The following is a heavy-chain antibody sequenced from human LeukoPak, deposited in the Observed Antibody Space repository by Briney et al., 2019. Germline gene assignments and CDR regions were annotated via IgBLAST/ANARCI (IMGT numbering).Heavy chain of an antibody. D-gene: IGHD1-1*01. CDR1: GFRFDDHA. CDR3: ARDSGNNWDANYFDA. J-gene: IGHJ5*02. Sequence: GGSLRLSCAASGFRFDDHAMSWVRQAPGKGLEWVAGINWNAGTTGYRGSVKGRFTISRDNAKNSLYLQMNSLRAEDTASYYCARDSGNNWDANYFDAWGQGTLVTVSS. V-gene: IGHV3-20*04. CDR2: INWNAGTT.